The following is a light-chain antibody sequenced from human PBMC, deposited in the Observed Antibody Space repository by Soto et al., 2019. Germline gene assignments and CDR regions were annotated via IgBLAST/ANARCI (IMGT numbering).Light chain of an antibody. Sequence: EIVLTQSPGALSLSPGESATLSCRASQSITSSYLAGYQQKPGQTPRLLIYDASSRATGIPDGFSGSGSGTDFTLTISRLEPEDFAVFYCQQYGSSPWTFGQGTKVEIK. J-gene: IGKJ1*01. CDR3: QQYGSSPWT. CDR1: QSITSSY. V-gene: IGKV3-20*01. CDR2: DAS.